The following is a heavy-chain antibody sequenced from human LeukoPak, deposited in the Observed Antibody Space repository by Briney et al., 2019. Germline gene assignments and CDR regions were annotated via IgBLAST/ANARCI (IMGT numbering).Heavy chain of an antibody. Sequence: GGSLRLSCPASGFTFSSYGMHWVRQAPGKGLEWVAFIRYDGSNKYYADSVKGRFTISRDNSKNTLYLQMNSLRAEDTAVYYCAKIVVVPAAPGFDYWGQGTLVTVSS. D-gene: IGHD2-2*01. J-gene: IGHJ4*02. V-gene: IGHV3-30*02. CDR2: IRYDGSNK. CDR1: GFTFSSYG. CDR3: AKIVVVPAAPGFDY.